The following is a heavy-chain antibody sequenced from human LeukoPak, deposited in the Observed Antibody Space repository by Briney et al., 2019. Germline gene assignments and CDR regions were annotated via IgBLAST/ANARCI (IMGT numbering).Heavy chain of an antibody. Sequence: GGSLRLSCAASGFTFSFYNMNWVRQAPGKGLEWISYISGGGDTLYYADSVKGRFTTSRDNAKNSVYLQMNSLGAEDTGVYYCTRTHGTGSLDYWGQGTLVTVSS. CDR3: TRTHGTGSLDY. CDR2: ISGGGDTL. D-gene: IGHD1-1*01. CDR1: GFTFSFYN. V-gene: IGHV3-48*01. J-gene: IGHJ4*02.